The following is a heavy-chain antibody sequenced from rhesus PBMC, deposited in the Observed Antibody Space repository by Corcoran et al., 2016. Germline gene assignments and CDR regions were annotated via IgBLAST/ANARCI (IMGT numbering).Heavy chain of an antibody. Sequence: QVQLQESGPGVVKPSETLSLTCAVSGDSISDSYRWSWIRQPPGKGLEWIVFIYGSKTNTNYTPSLNGRVTISKDTSKNQFSLRLNYVTAADTAVYYCAGGRHIAGTHYFDHWGQGVLVTVSS. V-gene: IGHV4S10*01. D-gene: IGHD1-1-1*01. CDR3: AGGRHIAGTHYFDH. CDR1: GDSISDSYR. J-gene: IGHJ4*01. CDR2: IYGSKTNT.